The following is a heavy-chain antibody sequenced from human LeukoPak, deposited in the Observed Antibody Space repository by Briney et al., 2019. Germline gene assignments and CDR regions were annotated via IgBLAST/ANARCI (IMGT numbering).Heavy chain of an antibody. J-gene: IGHJ4*02. V-gene: IGHV3-66*01. CDR1: GFTVSTNY. Sequence: PGGSLRLSCAASGFTVSTNYMSWVRQAPGKGLEWVSLIYVGGNTYYSDSVKGRFTISRDNSKNTVYLQVNSLRAEDTAVYYCARAPKNAHFDYWGQGTLVTVSS. CDR2: IYVGGNT. CDR3: ARAPKNAHFDY. D-gene: IGHD2/OR15-2a*01.